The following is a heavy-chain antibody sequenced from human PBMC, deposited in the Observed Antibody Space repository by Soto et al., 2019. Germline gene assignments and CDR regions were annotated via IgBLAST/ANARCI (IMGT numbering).Heavy chain of an antibody. V-gene: IGHV1-3*01. J-gene: IGHJ4*02. Sequence: QVQLVQSGAEVKKPGASVKVSCKASGYTFTSYAMHWVRQAPGQRLEWMGWINAGNGNTQYSQKFQGRVTITRDTSASTAYLELSSLRSEDTAVYYCASPGIAAAGSGFDYWGQGTLVTVSA. CDR1: GYTFTSYA. CDR3: ASPGIAAAGSGFDY. D-gene: IGHD6-13*01. CDR2: INAGNGNT.